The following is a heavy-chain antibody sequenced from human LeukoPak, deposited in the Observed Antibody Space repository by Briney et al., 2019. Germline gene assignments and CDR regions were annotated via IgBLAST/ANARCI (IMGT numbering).Heavy chain of an antibody. J-gene: IGHJ4*02. V-gene: IGHV3-23*01. D-gene: IGHD2-21*02. CDR3: ASLGGDCYWCDY. Sequence: GGSLRLSCAASGFTFSSYAMSWVRQAPGKGLEWVSAISGSGGSTYYADSVKGRFTISRDNSKNTLYLQMNSLRAEDTAVYYCASLGGDCYWCDYWGQGTLVTVSS. CDR2: ISGSGGST. CDR1: GFTFSSYA.